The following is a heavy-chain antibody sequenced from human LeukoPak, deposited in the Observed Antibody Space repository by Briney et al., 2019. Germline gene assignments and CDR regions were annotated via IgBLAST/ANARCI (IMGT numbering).Heavy chain of an antibody. CDR1: GGSFSGYY. Sequence: SETRSLTCAVYGGSFSGYYWSRIRQPPGKGLEWIGEINHSGSTNYNPSLKSRVTISVDTSKNQFSLKLSSVTAADTAVYYCARGRRRMVATYSSFDYWGQGTLVTVSS. D-gene: IGHD5-12*01. J-gene: IGHJ4*02. CDR3: ARGRRRMVATYSSFDY. V-gene: IGHV4-34*01. CDR2: INHSGST.